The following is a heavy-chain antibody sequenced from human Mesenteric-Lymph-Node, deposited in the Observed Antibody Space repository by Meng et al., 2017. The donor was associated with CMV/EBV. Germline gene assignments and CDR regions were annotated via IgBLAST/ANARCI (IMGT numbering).Heavy chain of an antibody. CDR2: ISDSGGSA. J-gene: IGHJ4*02. Sequence: GFTLSNYARSWVRQAPGKGLEWVSIISDSGGSAYYADSVKGRFTISRDNSMHTLYLQMNSLRAEDTAVYYCAKGADGSGTYFCPFDCWGQGTLVTVSS. V-gene: IGHV3-23*01. D-gene: IGHD3-10*01. CDR1: GFTLSNYA. CDR3: AKGADGSGTYFCPFDC.